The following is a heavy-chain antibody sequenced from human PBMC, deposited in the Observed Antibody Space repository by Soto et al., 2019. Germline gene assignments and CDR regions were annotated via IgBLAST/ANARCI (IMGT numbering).Heavy chain of an antibody. CDR2: INHSGST. CDR1: GGPFRGYY. Sequence: SETLSLTCAVNGGPFRGYYWSWIRQPPGKGLEWIGEINHSGSTNYNPSLTSRVTISVDTSKNPFSLKLSSVTAADTAVYYCARGVGYCSSTSCRDYYYYYGMDVWAQVNTVT. J-gene: IGHJ6*02. CDR3: ARGVGYCSSTSCRDYYYYYGMDV. D-gene: IGHD2-2*01. V-gene: IGHV4-34*01.